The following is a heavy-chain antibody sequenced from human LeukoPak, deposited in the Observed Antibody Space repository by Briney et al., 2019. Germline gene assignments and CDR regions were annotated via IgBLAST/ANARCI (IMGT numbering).Heavy chain of an antibody. CDR3: ARGGRKYYYGSGSPRNFDY. J-gene: IGHJ4*02. CDR1: GCTFSSYA. Sequence: EASVKVSCKASGCTFSSYAISWVRQAPGQGLEWMGGIIPIFGTANYAQKFQSRVTITADESTSTAYMELSSLRSEDTAVYYCARGGRKYYYGSGSPRNFDYWGQGTLVTVSS. CDR2: IIPIFGTA. V-gene: IGHV1-69*01. D-gene: IGHD3-10*01.